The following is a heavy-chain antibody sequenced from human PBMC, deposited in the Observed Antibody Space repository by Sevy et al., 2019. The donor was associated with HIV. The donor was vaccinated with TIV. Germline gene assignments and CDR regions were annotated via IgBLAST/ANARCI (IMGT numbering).Heavy chain of an antibody. Sequence: ASVKVSCKASGYNFIDYYIHWLQQAPGNGLEWLGWINPKTGGTNLSQKFQGRLTMTTDTSTSTAYMELTQLRSGDSLTHGDRAIYFCARTLSGYDFNYFDYWGQGTLVTVSS. V-gene: IGHV1-2*02. J-gene: IGHJ4*02. D-gene: IGHD5-12*01. CDR2: INPKTGGT. CDR3: RAIYFCARTLSGYDFNYFDY. CDR1: GYNFIDYY.